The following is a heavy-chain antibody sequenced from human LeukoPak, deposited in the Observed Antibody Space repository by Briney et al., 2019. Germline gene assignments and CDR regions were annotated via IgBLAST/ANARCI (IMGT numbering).Heavy chain of an antibody. CDR3: ARGGSSWYSPRYYYYYMDV. V-gene: IGHV3-11*04. CDR2: ISSSGSTI. D-gene: IGHD6-13*01. CDR1: GFTFSDYY. Sequence: SGGSLRLSCAASGFTFSDYYMSWIRQAPGKGLEWVSYISSSGSTIYYADSVKGRFTISRDNAKNSLYLQMNSLRAEETAVYYCARGGSSWYSPRYYYYYMDVWGKGTTVTVSS. J-gene: IGHJ6*03.